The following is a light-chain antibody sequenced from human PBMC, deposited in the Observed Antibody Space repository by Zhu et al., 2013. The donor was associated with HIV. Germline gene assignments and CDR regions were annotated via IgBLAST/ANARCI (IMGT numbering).Light chain of an antibody. Sequence: EVVLTQSPDTLSVSPGEKVTLSCRASQSVATNLAWYQQKPGQAPRLIMHGASTRATGAPARYSGSGSGTDFTLTISRLEPEDFAVYYCHQYGFSPRTFGQGTKVEIK. CDR1: QSVATN. CDR3: HQYGFSPRT. V-gene: IGKV3-20*01. CDR2: GAS. J-gene: IGKJ1*01.